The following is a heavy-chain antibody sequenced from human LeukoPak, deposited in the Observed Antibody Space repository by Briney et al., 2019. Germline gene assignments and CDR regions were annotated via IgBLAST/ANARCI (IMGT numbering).Heavy chain of an antibody. CDR3: ARDFWSGYHAMGDY. CDR2: IKQDGSEK. V-gene: IGHV3-7*01. Sequence: GGSLRLSCAASGFTFSSYWMSWVRQAPGKGLEWVANIKQDGSEKYYVDSVKGRFTISRDNAKNSLYLQMNSLRADDTAVYFCARDFWSGYHAMGDYWGQGTLVTVSS. CDR1: GFTFSSYW. J-gene: IGHJ4*02. D-gene: IGHD3-3*01.